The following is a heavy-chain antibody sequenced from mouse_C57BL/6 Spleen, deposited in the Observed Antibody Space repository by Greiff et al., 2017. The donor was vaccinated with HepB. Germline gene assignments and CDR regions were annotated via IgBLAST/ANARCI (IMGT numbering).Heavy chain of an antibody. CDR3: ARDYSNSYYAMDY. D-gene: IGHD2-5*01. V-gene: IGHV3-6*01. CDR2: ISYDGSN. J-gene: IGHJ4*01. CDR1: GYSITSGYY. Sequence: EVHLVESGPGLVKPSQSLSLTCSVTGYSITSGYYWNWIRQFPGNKLEWMGYISYDGSNNYNPSLKNRISITRDTSKNQFFLKLNSVTTEDTATYYCARDYSNSYYAMDYWGQGTSVTVAS.